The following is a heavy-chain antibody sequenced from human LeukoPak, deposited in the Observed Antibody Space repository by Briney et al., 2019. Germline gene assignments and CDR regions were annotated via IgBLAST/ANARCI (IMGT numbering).Heavy chain of an antibody. CDR2: FSGSGGNT. CDR3: AKDRSSTLWYFDY. D-gene: IGHD2-2*01. V-gene: IGHV3-23*01. CDR1: GFTFSSYA. J-gene: IGHJ4*02. Sequence: GGSLRLSCAASGFTFSSYAMSWVRQAPGKGLEWVSTFSGSGGNTYYADSVQGRFTISRDNSKNTLSLQMNSLRAEDTAIYYCAKDRSSTLWYFDYWGQGAQVTVSS.